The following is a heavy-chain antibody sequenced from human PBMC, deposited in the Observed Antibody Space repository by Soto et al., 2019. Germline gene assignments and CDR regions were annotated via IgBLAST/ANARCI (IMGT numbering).Heavy chain of an antibody. V-gene: IGHV6-1*01. CDR2: TYYRSKWYN. D-gene: IGHD3-3*01. CDR1: GDRVSSNRAA. CDR3: ARTPQRSITIFGVVKSGNWFDP. Sequence: SQTLSLTCAISGDRVSSNRAAWNWIRQSPSRGLEWLGRTYYRSKWYNDYAVSVKSRITINPDTSKNQFSLQLNSVTPEDTAVYYCARTPQRSITIFGVVKSGNWFDPWGQGTLVTVSS. J-gene: IGHJ5*02.